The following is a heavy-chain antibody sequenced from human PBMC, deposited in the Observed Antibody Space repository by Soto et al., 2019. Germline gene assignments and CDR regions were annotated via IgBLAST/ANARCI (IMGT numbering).Heavy chain of an antibody. CDR3: ARESSDYGSGRPSWFDP. V-gene: IGHV4-31*03. CDR1: GGSISSGGYY. J-gene: IGHJ5*02. Sequence: SETLSLTCTVPGGSISSGGYYWSWIRHHPGKGLEWIGYIYYSGSTYYNPSLKSRVTISVDTSKNQFSLKLSSVTAADTAVYYCARESSDYGSGRPSWFDPWGQGTLVTVSS. CDR2: IYYSGST. D-gene: IGHD3-10*01.